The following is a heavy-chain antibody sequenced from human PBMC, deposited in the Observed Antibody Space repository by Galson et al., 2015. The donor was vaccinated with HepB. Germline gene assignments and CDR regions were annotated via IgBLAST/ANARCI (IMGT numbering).Heavy chain of an antibody. V-gene: IGHV1-18*01. CDR2: ISAYNGKT. D-gene: IGHD6-13*01. Sequence: SVKVSCKASGYTFTSYGINWVRQAPGQGLEWMGWISAYNGKTKYAQTFQGRVTMTTDTPTRTAYVELRSLRPDDTAMYYCAGGGSSGSWHTSAGLQFDPWGQGTLVTVSS. J-gene: IGHJ5*02. CDR1: GYTFTSYG. CDR3: AGGGSSGSWHTSAGLQFDP.